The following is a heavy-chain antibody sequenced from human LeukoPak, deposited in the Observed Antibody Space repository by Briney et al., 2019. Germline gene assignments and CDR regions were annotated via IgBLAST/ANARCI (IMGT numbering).Heavy chain of an antibody. D-gene: IGHD6-19*01. CDR2: INHSGST. CDR3: ARTLAVAATPNNYSDY. CDR1: GGSFSGYY. V-gene: IGHV4-34*01. J-gene: IGHJ4*02. Sequence: PSETLSLTCAVYGGSFSGYYWSWIRQPPGKGLEWIGEINHSGSTNYNPSLKSRVTISVDTSKNQFSLKLSSVTAADTAVYYCARTLAVAATPNNYSDYWGQGTLVTVSS.